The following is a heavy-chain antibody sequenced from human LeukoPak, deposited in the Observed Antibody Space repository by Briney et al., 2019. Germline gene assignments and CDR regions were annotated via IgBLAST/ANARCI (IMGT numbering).Heavy chain of an antibody. CDR1: GGTFSSYA. CDR3: ARSSPLNYYDSSGYYNY. Sequence: ASVKVSCKASGGTFSSYAISWVRQAPGQGLEWMGWISAYNGNTNYAQKLQGRVTMTTDTSTSTAYMELRSLRSDDTAVYYCARSSPLNYYDSSGYYNYWGQGTLVTVSS. J-gene: IGHJ4*02. D-gene: IGHD3-22*01. CDR2: ISAYNGNT. V-gene: IGHV1-18*01.